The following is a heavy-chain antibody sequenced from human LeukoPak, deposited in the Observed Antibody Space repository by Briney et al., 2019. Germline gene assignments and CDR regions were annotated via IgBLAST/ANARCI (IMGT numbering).Heavy chain of an antibody. Sequence: ASVKVSCKASGYTFTSYYMHWVRQAPGQGLEWMGIINPSGGSTSYAQKFQGRVTMTRDTSTSTVYMELSSLRSEDTAVYHCARDQSSGYFTTHPLDYWGQGTLVTVSS. J-gene: IGHJ4*02. CDR3: ARDQSSGYFTTHPLDY. CDR1: GYTFTSYY. D-gene: IGHD3-22*01. CDR2: INPSGGST. V-gene: IGHV1-46*01.